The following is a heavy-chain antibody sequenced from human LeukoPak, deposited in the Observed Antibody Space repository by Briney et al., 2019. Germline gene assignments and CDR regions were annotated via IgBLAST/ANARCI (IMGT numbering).Heavy chain of an antibody. J-gene: IGHJ4*02. D-gene: IGHD4-17*01. CDR3: ARGPSYGDWYFDY. Sequence: SETLSLTCAVYGGSFRGYYWSWIRQPPGKGLEWIGEINHSGSTNYNPSLKSRVTISVDTSKNQFSLKLSSVTAADTAVYYCARGPSYGDWYFDYWGQGTLVTVSS. V-gene: IGHV4-34*01. CDR1: GGSFRGYY. CDR2: INHSGST.